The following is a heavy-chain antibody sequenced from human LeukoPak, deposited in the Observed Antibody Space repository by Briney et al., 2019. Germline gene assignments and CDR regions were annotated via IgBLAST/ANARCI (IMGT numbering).Heavy chain of an antibody. CDR2: MYYSGST. CDR3: ARGTIARSSGWYIRRYPSEFNY. Sequence: TQTLSMSSTVAGGSISSYCWSWIRQPTGKGLKWIWDMYYSGSTDYNPCLTCRATISVGTYKKQFSLKLSSVTAADTAVYYCARGTIARSSGWYIRRYPSEFNYWGQGTLVTVSS. D-gene: IGHD6-19*01. CDR1: GGSISSYC. J-gene: IGHJ4*02. V-gene: IGHV4-59*01.